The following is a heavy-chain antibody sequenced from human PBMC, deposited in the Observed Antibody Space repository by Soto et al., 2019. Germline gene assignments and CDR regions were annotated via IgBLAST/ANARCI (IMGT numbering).Heavy chain of an antibody. CDR3: ARMATFGSLNWFDP. V-gene: IGHV1-8*01. CDR1: GYSFTNND. D-gene: IGHD3-16*01. J-gene: IGHJ5*02. CDR2: MNPGSGDT. Sequence: ASVKVSCKASGYSFTNNDVTCVRQATGQGLEWMGWMNPGSGDTGYAQKFQGRVTMTRDISIATAYMELSSLRSDDTAIYYCARMATFGSLNWFDPCGQGTLVTVSS.